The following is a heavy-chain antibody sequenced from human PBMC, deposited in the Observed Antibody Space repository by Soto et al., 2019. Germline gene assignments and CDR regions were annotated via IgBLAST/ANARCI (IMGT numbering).Heavy chain of an antibody. CDR2: IKSKTDGGTT. CDR3: TTDYPDIVVVPAAILGEYYYGMDV. Sequence: EVQLVESGGGLVKPGGSLRLSCAASGFTFSNAWMSWVRQAPGKGLEWVGRIKSKTDGGTTDYAAPVKGRFTISRDDSKNTLYLQMNSLKTEDTAMYYCTTDYPDIVVVPAAILGEYYYGMDVWGQGTTVTVSS. V-gene: IGHV3-15*01. D-gene: IGHD2-2*02. J-gene: IGHJ6*02. CDR1: GFTFSNAW.